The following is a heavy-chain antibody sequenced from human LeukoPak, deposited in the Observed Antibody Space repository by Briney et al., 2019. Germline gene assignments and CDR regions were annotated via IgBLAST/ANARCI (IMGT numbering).Heavy chain of an antibody. CDR3: ARSYYGSGYYYYYYGMDV. CDR1: GFTFSSYA. CDR2: ISYDGSNK. D-gene: IGHD3-10*01. Sequence: PGGSLRLSCAAPGFTFSSYAMHWVRQAPGKGLEWVAVISYDGSNKYYADSVKGRFTISRDNSKNTLYLQMNSLRAEDTAVYYCARSYYGSGYYYYYYGMDVWGQGTTVTVSS. J-gene: IGHJ6*02. V-gene: IGHV3-30-3*01.